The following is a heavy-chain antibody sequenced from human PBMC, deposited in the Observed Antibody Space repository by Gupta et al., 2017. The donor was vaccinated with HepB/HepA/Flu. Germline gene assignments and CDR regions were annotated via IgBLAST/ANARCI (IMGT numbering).Heavy chain of an antibody. CDR1: GDSIRGSY. J-gene: IGHJ4*02. CDR2: IWNSDTN. V-gene: IGHV4-59*08. Sequence: QVQLQASGPGLVKPSETLSLICTVSGDSIRGSYWSWIRQSPAKGLAWIGFIWNSDTNNYNTARRGRISMSIDTCENQVQLNLSYVKEEEEDVYYCARHWSGESGYVWTFESWDQGTL. D-gene: IGHD5-12*01. CDR3: ARHWSGESGYVWTFES.